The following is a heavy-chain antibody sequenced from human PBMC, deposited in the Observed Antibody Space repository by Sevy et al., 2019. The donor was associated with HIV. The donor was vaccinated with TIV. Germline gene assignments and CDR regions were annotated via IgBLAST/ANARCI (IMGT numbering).Heavy chain of an antibody. CDR1: GFTFSSYW. V-gene: IGHV3-7*01. CDR2: IKQDGSEK. CDR3: ARGSPVLLWFGESVKGHYYYMDV. D-gene: IGHD3-10*01. J-gene: IGHJ6*03. Sequence: GGSLRLSCAASGFTFSSYWMSWVRQAPGKGLEWVANIKQDGSEKYYVDSVKGRFTISRDNAKNSLYLQMNSLRAEDTAVYYCARGSPVLLWFGESVKGHYYYMDVWGKGTTVTVSS.